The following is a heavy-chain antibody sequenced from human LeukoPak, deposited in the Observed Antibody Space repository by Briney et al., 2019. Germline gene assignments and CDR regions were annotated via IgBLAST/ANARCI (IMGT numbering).Heavy chain of an antibody. Sequence: GGSESLLCTACGLLFRSYAKRWVRRAPGEGLEWLSAFRGSGGSTYYADSVKGRFTISRDNSKSTLYLQMNSLRAEDTAVYYFAKEKTAYEILTGYDYWGQGTLVTVSS. D-gene: IGHD3-9*01. CDR3: AKEKTAYEILTGYDY. J-gene: IGHJ4*02. CDR2: FRGSGGST. CDR1: GLLFRSYA. V-gene: IGHV3-23*01.